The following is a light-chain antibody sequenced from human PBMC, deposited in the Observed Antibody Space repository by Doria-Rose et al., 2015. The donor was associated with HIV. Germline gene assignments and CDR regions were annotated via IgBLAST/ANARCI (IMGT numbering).Light chain of an antibody. CDR1: QSIDSY. V-gene: IGKV1-39*01. CDR2: AAS. CDR3: QQSYSPPFT. Sequence: DIRMTQSPSSLSASVGDRVTITCRTNQSIDSYLNWYQQKPGKAPKLLIYAASSLQSGVPSRFSGGGSGTDFTLTISSLQPEDFSTYSRQQSYSPPFTFGPGTKVDIK. J-gene: IGKJ3*01.